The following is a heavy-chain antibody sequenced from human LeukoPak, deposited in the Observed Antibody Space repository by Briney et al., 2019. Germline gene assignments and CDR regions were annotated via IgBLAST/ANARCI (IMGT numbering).Heavy chain of an antibody. Sequence: GGSLRLSCAASGFAFSSFSMNWVRQAPGKGLEWIAYIGGSTDMIYYADSVKGRFTISRDNAKKSLYLQVNSLRADDTAVYYCAREARPHLDYWGQGTLVTVST. V-gene: IGHV3-48*04. CDR2: IGGSTDMI. CDR3: AREARPHLDY. CDR1: GFAFSSFS. J-gene: IGHJ4*02. D-gene: IGHD1-1*01.